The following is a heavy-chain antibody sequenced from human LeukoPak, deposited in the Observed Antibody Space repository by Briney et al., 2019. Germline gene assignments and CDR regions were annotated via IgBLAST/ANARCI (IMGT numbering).Heavy chain of an antibody. CDR1: GFTFSSYS. J-gene: IGHJ4*02. CDR3: ARDAGVVPVGY. Sequence: GGSLRHSCAASGFTFSSYSMNWVRQAPGKGLEWVSSISSSSSYIYYADSVKGRFTISRDNAKNSLYLQMNSLRAEDTAVYYCARDAGVVPVGYWGQGTLVTVSS. D-gene: IGHD2-2*01. V-gene: IGHV3-21*01. CDR2: ISSSSSYI.